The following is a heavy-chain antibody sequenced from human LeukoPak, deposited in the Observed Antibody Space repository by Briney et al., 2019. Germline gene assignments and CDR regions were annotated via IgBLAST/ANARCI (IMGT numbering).Heavy chain of an antibody. Sequence: GGSLRLSCAASGFTFSSYTMSWVRQAPGKGLEWVSAISGSGGSTCYADSVKGRFTISRDNSKNTLYLQMNSLRAEDTAVYYCARAITMVRGVRHYYYYYGMDVWGQGTTVTVSS. D-gene: IGHD3-10*01. CDR2: ISGSGGST. J-gene: IGHJ6*02. V-gene: IGHV3-23*01. CDR1: GFTFSSYT. CDR3: ARAITMVRGVRHYYYYYGMDV.